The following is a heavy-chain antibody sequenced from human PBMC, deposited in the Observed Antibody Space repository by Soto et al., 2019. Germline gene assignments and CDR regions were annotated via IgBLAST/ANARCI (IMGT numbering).Heavy chain of an antibody. V-gene: IGHV4-59*01. Sequence: SQTLSVTCTVSGFSISYYYWSWIRQPPGKGLEWIAYIYYSGSTSYNPSLKSRVTISVDTSKNQFSLKLSSVTAADTAVYYCARDGGSRSYLDYWGQGTLVTVSS. CDR2: IYYSGST. J-gene: IGHJ4*02. CDR3: ARDGGSRSYLDY. D-gene: IGHD6-13*01. CDR1: GFSISYYY.